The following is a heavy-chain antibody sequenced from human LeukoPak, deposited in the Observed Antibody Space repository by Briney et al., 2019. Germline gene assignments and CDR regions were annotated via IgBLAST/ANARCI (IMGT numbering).Heavy chain of an antibody. D-gene: IGHD6-13*01. V-gene: IGHV1-18*01. J-gene: IGHJ4*02. CDR3: ARVRGSSWEYYFDY. CDR2: ISAYNGNT. CDR1: GYTFTSYG. Sequence: ASVKVSCKASGYTFTSYGISWVRQAPGQGLEWMGWISAYNGNTNYAQKLQGRVIMTTDTSTSTAYMELRSLRSDDTAVYYCARVRGSSWEYYFDYWGQGTLVTVSS.